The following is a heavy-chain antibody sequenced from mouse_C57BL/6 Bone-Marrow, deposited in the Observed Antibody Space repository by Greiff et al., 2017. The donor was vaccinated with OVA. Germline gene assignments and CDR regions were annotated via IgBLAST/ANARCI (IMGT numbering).Heavy chain of an antibody. CDR1: GYSITSGYY. J-gene: IGHJ1*03. Sequence: EVQVVESGPGLVKPSQSLSLTCSVTGYSITSGYYWNWIRQFPGNKLEWMGYISYDGSNNYNPSLKNRISITRDTSKNQFFLTLNSVTTEDTATYYCARDEIELGRGVWGTGTTVTVSS. D-gene: IGHD4-1*01. CDR2: ISYDGSN. V-gene: IGHV3-6*01. CDR3: ARDEIELGRGV.